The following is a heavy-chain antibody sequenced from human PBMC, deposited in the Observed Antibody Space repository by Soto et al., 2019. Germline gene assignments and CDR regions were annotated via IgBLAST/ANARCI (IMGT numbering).Heavy chain of an antibody. Sequence: GGSLRLSCAASGFTFSSYAMGWVRQAPGKGLEWVSTISASGGSTFYADSVKGRFTISRDNSQNTLHLQMNSLRAEDTAVYYCAKKLPEAGSHFAFDIWGHGTMVTVSS. CDR1: GFTFSSYA. V-gene: IGHV3-23*01. CDR2: ISASGGST. D-gene: IGHD2-2*01. J-gene: IGHJ3*02. CDR3: AKKLPEAGSHFAFDI.